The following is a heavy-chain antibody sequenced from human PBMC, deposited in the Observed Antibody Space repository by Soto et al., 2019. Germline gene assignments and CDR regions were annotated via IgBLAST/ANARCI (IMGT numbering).Heavy chain of an antibody. CDR1: VDSITSGGYS. V-gene: IGHV4-30-2*01. D-gene: IGHD3-22*01. J-gene: IGHJ4*02. Sequence: QVQLQESGSGLVKPSETLSLTCSVSVDSITSGGYSWSWIRQPPRRGLEWIGYIYHTGSASYSPSLKGRVTISVDTSKNQFSLSLNSLTAADTAIYYCARAHYGPSGYYFDSWGQGSLFTVSS. CDR2: IYHTGSA. CDR3: ARAHYGPSGYYFDS.